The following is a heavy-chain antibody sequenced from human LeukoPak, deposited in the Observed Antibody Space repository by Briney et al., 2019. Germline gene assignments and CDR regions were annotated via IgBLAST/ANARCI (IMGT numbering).Heavy chain of an antibody. J-gene: IGHJ3*02. CDR2: IYYSGST. Sequence: SQTLSLTCTVSGGSISSGGYYWSWIRQHPGKGLEWIGYIYYSGSTYYNPSLKSRVTISVDTSKNQFSLKLSSVTAADTAVYYCARMKYYYDSGGYYYDAFDIWGQGTMVTVSS. CDR3: ARMKYYYDSGGYYYDAFDI. V-gene: IGHV4-31*03. CDR1: GGSISSGGYY. D-gene: IGHD3-22*01.